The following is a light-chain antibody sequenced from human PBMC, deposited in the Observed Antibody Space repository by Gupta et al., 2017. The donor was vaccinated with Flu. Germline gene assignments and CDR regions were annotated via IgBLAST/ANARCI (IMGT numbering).Light chain of an antibody. CDR3: QQDDSSPPT. J-gene: IGKJ1*01. CDR2: WAS. CDR1: QNIFYSSNNKNN. Sequence: SLGERATINGRSSQNIFYSSNNKNNLAWYRQKPGQPPELLITWASTRESGVPDPFSGGGSGTDFTLTISSLQAEDVAVYYCQQDDSSPPTFGQGTRVEIK. V-gene: IGKV4-1*01.